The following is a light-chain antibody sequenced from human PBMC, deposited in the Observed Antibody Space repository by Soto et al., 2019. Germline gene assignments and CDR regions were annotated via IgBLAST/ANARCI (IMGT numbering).Light chain of an antibody. J-gene: IGKJ5*01. V-gene: IGKV3-15*01. Sequence: EIVLTQSPGTLSVSPVESVTLSCGASQLFSSNLAWYQRRPGQAPRLLIYGSSTRATGVPARFSGSASGTEFTLTISSLQSEDFGVYYCQQYNDWPRTFGQGTRLEIK. CDR3: QQYNDWPRT. CDR2: GSS. CDR1: QLFSSN.